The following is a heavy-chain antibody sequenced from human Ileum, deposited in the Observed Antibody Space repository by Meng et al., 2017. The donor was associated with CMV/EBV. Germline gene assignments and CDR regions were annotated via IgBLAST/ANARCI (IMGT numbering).Heavy chain of an antibody. V-gene: IGHV3-74*01. D-gene: IGHD2-2*01. Sequence: GGSLRLSCAASGFTFRSYWMHWVRQAPGKGLVWVSVINNDGTMTTYADSVKGRFTISRDSAKNTVYLQMNRPGAEDTAVYYCVRDTPGDGMDVWGQGTTVTVSS. J-gene: IGHJ6*02. CDR1: GFTFRSYW. CDR3: VRDTPGDGMDV. CDR2: INNDGTMT.